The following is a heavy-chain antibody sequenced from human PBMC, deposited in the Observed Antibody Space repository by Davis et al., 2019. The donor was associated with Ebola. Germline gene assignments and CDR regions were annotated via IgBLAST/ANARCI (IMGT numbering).Heavy chain of an antibody. D-gene: IGHD5-12*01. CDR2: IYYSGST. J-gene: IGHJ3*02. Sequence: SETLSLTCTVSGGSIRSYYWSWIRQPPGKGLEWIGDIYYSGSTNYNPSLKSRVTISVDTSKNQFSLKLSSVTAADTAVYYCAREWHDIDAFDIWGQGTMVTVSS. CDR1: GGSIRSYY. V-gene: IGHV4-59*01. CDR3: AREWHDIDAFDI.